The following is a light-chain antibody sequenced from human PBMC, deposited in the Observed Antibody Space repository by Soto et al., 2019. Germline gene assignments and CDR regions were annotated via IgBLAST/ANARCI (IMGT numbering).Light chain of an antibody. J-gene: IGKJ5*01. V-gene: IGKV3-20*01. CDR2: GAS. Sequence: EVVLTQSKGTLSLSPGDRATLSCRASQTVSNNYLAWCQQKPGQAPRVIMYGASRRATGIPDRFSGGGSGTDFTLTISRLEPEDFAVYFCQQYAGPPTTFGQGTLLEI. CDR1: QTVSNNY. CDR3: QQYAGPPTT.